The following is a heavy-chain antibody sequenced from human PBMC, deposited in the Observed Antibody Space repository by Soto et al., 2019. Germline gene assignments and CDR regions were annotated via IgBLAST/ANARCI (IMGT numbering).Heavy chain of an antibody. Sequence: GGSLRLSCAASGFPFNNAWMNWVRQAPGKGLEWVGRVKSGSYGGTADYAAPVKGRFIISRDDSINTLYLHMNSLQTEDTAVYHCAKGLCSSTSCYVGMWGQGTLVTVSS. J-gene: IGHJ4*02. D-gene: IGHD2-2*01. V-gene: IGHV3-15*07. CDR3: AKGLCSSTSCYVGM. CDR1: GFPFNNAW. CDR2: VKSGSYGGTA.